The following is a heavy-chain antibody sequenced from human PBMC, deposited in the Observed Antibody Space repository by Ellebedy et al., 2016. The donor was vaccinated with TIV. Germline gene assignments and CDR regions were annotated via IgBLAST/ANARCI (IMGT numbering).Heavy chain of an antibody. CDR2: IYPGDSPI. CDR1: GNDSTSDL. CDR3: AKRGLAGGWYAS. V-gene: IGHV5-51*01. J-gene: IGHJ5*01. D-gene: IGHD3/OR15-3a*01. Sequence: GESLKISCKASGNDSTSDLIAWVRLMPGRGLEWMGSIYPGDSPIAYRPSFRGHVTISADRSINTAYLPWGTLKASDTAIYYCAKRGLAGGWYASWGQGTPVTVSP.